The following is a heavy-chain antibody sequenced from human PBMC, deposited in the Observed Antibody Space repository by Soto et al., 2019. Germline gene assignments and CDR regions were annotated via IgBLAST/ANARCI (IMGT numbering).Heavy chain of an antibody. CDR2: IYYSGST. Sequence: SETLSLTCTVYGGSISSYYWSWIRQPPGKGLEWIGYIYYSGSTNYNPSLKSRVTISVDTSKNQFSLKLSSVTAADTAVYYCARVRDQNHYYYYMDVWGKGTTVTVSS. J-gene: IGHJ6*03. CDR1: GGSISSYY. CDR3: ARVRDQNHYYYYMDV. V-gene: IGHV4-59*01.